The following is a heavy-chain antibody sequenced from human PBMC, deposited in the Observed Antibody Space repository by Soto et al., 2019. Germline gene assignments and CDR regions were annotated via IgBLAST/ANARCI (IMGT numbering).Heavy chain of an antibody. V-gene: IGHV1-18*01. CDR3: ARDNGFGESDV. CDR2: ISAYNGNT. CDR1: GYSFTSYG. D-gene: IGHD3-10*01. Sequence: QVQLVQSGAEVKKPGASVKVSCKASGYSFTSYGISWARQAPGQGLEWMGWISAYNGNTNYAQKLQGRVTMTTDTSTTTVYMELRSLRSDDTAVYYCARDNGFGESDVWGQGTTVTVSS. J-gene: IGHJ6*02.